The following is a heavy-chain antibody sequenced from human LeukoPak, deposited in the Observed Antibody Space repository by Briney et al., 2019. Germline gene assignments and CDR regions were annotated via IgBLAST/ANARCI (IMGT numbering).Heavy chain of an antibody. D-gene: IGHD2-15*01. J-gene: IGHJ4*02. Sequence: GGSLRLSCAASGFTFSSYAMSWVRQAPGKGLEWVSAISGSGGSTYYADSVKGRFTISRDNSKNTLYLQMNSLRAEDTAVYYCAKGLSGGSCREPFDYWGQGTLVTVPS. CDR3: AKGLSGGSCREPFDY. CDR2: ISGSGGST. V-gene: IGHV3-23*01. CDR1: GFTFSSYA.